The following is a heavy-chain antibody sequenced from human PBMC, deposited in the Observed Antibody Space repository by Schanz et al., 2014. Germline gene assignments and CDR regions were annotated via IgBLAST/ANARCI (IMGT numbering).Heavy chain of an antibody. D-gene: IGHD3-22*01. J-gene: IGHJ5*02. CDR3: AREVGLYDRGWFDP. Sequence: QVQLVQSGAEVKKPGASVKVSCTASRSTFSSYTISWVRQARGQGLEWVGRFIPILDVGNYAQQFQGRVTFTADKSSDTAYMELSSLRSEDTAVYYCAREVGLYDRGWFDPWGQGTLVTVSS. V-gene: IGHV1-69*09. CDR2: FIPILDVG. CDR1: RSTFSSYT.